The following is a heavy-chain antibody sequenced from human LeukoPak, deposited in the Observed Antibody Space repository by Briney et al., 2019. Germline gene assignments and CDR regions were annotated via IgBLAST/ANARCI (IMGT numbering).Heavy chain of an antibody. CDR2: IDDSGSA. CDR1: GDSIRSYY. Sequence: SETLSLTCTVSGDSIRSYYWSWIRQPPGKGLEWIGHIDDSGSANRHPSLRSRVTISVDTSKNQFSLKLSSVTAEDTAVYFCVRDRAYGSGKNWFDPWGQGTQVTVSS. D-gene: IGHD3-10*01. V-gene: IGHV4-59*01. CDR3: VRDRAYGSGKNWFDP. J-gene: IGHJ5*02.